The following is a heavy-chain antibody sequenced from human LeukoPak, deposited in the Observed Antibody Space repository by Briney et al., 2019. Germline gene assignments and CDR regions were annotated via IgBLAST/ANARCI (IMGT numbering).Heavy chain of an antibody. CDR1: GGTFSSYA. V-gene: IGHV1-69*13. CDR3: ARGFQPAAAGDY. J-gene: IGHJ4*02. Sequence: GASVKVSCKASGGTFSSYAISWVRQAPGPGLEWMGGIIPIFGTANYARKFQGRVTITADESTSTAYMELSSLRSEDTAVYYCARGFQPAAAGDYWGQGTLVTVSS. D-gene: IGHD6-13*01. CDR2: IIPIFGTA.